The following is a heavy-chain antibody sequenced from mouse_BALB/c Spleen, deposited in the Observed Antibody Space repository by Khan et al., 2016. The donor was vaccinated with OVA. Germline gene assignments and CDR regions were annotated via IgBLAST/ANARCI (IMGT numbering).Heavy chain of an antibody. Sequence: EVQLVESGGDLVKPGGSLKLSCAASGFTFSTYGMSWVRQAPDKRLEWVATVSNGGSYTYYPDSVMGRFTTSRDNAKNTLYLQMIGLRSEDTAMFYCTRLAYYYDSEGFAYWGQGTLVTVSA. CDR1: GFTFSTYG. J-gene: IGHJ3*01. CDR3: TRLAYYYDSEGFAY. CDR2: VSNGGSYT. D-gene: IGHD1-1*01. V-gene: IGHV5-6*01.